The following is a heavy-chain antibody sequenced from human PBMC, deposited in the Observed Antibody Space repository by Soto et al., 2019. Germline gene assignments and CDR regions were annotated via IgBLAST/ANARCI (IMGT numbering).Heavy chain of an antibody. CDR2: IYYSGST. CDR3: ARAPGVRFYFDS. Sequence: SETLSLTCTVSGGSISSGGYYWSWIRQHPGKGLEWIGYIYYSGSTNYNPSLKSRVTISLDTSKNQFSLMLSSVTAADTALYYCARAPGVRFYFDSWGQGTLVTVSS. D-gene: IGHD4-17*01. V-gene: IGHV4-61*08. J-gene: IGHJ4*02. CDR1: GGSISSGGYY.